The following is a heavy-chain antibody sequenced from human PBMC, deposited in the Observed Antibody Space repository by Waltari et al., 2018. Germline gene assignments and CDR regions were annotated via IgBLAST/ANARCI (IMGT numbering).Heavy chain of an antibody. D-gene: IGHD2-15*01. J-gene: IGHJ3*01. CDR2: ISWNSGSI. V-gene: IGHV3-9*01. Sequence: EVQLVESGGGLVQPGRSLRLSCAASGFTFDDYAMHWVRQAPGKGLEWVSGISWNSGSIGYADSVKGRFTIFRDNAKNSLYLQMNSLRAEDTALYYCTRVVVAATDWGQGTMVTVSS. CDR1: GFTFDDYA. CDR3: TRVVVAATD.